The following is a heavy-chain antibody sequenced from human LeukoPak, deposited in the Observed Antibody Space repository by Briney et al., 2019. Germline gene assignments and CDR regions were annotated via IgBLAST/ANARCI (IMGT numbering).Heavy chain of an antibody. D-gene: IGHD3-3*01. CDR1: GFIFRSYA. Sequence: GGSLRLSCAASGFIFRSYAMSWVRQAPGMGLESVSAISGSGSSIYYADSVKGRFTISRDNSKNTVYLQMNSLRAEDTAVYYCARWCDDFWSTKTEDYWGQGTLVTVSS. CDR2: ISGSGSSI. J-gene: IGHJ4*02. V-gene: IGHV3-23*01. CDR3: ARWCDDFWSTKTEDY.